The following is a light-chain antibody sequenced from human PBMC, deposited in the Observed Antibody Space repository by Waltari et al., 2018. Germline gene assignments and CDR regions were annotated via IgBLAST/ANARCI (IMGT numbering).Light chain of an antibody. CDR1: QSVTNY. J-gene: IGKJ4*01. CDR2: DAS. Sequence: DIVLTQSPATLSLSPGERATLSCRASQSVTNYLAWYQLKPGQAPRLLIYDASNRATGIPARFSGSGSGTDFTLTISNLEPEDSAVYYCQQRSKRPLTFGRGTKVEIK. V-gene: IGKV3-11*01. CDR3: QQRSKRPLT.